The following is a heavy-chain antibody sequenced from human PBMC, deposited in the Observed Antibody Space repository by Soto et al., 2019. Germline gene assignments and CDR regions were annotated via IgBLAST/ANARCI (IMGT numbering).Heavy chain of an antibody. CDR1: GGSFSGYY. D-gene: IGHD4-17*01. CDR2: INHSGST. V-gene: IGHV4-34*01. CDR3: ARAQDGDYYFDY. J-gene: IGHJ4*02. Sequence: QVQLQQWGAGLLKPSETLSLTCAVYGGSFSGYYWSWIRQPPGKGLEWIGEINHSGSTNYNPSLKSRVTISVDPSKNQFSLKLSSVTAADTAVYYCARAQDGDYYFDYWGQGTLVTVSS.